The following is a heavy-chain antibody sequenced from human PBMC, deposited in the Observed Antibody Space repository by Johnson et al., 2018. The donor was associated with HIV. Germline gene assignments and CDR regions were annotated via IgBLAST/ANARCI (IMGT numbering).Heavy chain of an antibody. Sequence: VQLVESGGGVVQSGRSLRLSCAASGFTFSSYAMSWVRQAPGKGLEWVSGINWNGGSTGSVDSVKGRFTISRDNSNNTLYLQMNSLKTEDTAVYYCTTDLVPAAKEPVVVGGAFDIWGQGTMVTVSS. J-gene: IGHJ3*02. D-gene: IGHD2-2*01. CDR2: INWNGGST. V-gene: IGHV3-20*04. CDR1: GFTFSSYA. CDR3: TTDLVPAAKEPVVVGGAFDI.